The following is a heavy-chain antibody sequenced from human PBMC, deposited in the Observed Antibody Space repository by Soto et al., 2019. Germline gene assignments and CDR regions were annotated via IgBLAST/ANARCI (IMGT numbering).Heavy chain of an antibody. Sequence: QVQLVQSGAEVKKPGASVRVSCKASAYTFTSYYVHWVRQAPGQGPEWMAMINPSRGGTDYAQKXQXXXTXTRDTSTTTVYMELSSLRSEDTAIYYCTRSIITTAATDAFDPWGQGTLVTVSS. CDR2: INPSRGGT. V-gene: IGHV1-46*03. D-gene: IGHD1-1*01. CDR1: AYTFTSYY. J-gene: IGHJ3*01. CDR3: TRSIITTAATDAFDP.